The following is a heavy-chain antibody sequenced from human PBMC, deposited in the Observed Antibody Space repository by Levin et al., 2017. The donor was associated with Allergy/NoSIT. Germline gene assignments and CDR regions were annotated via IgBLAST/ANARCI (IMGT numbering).Heavy chain of an antibody. CDR3: AKDRVTSGALPRFDP. CDR2: ISGSGDNT. J-gene: IGHJ5*02. CDR1: GFTFSNHA. D-gene: IGHD6-19*01. V-gene: IGHV3-23*01. Sequence: VASVKVSCAASGFTFSNHAMSWVRQAPGKGLEWVSSISGSGDNTYCADSVKGRFTISRDNSKSTLSLQMDSLSAEDTAVYYCAKDRVTSGALPRFDPWGQGTLVTVSS.